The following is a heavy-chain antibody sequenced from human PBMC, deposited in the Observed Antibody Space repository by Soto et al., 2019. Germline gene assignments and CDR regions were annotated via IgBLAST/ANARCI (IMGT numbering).Heavy chain of an antibody. CDR3: AKGVQTYYYYGMDV. J-gene: IGHJ6*02. V-gene: IGHV3-30*18. Sequence: GGSLRLSCAASGFTFSSYGMHWVRQAPGKGLEWVAVISYDGSNKYYADSVKGRFTISRDNSKNTLYLQRNSLRAEDTAVYYCAKGVQTYYYYGMDVWGQGTTVTVSS. CDR1: GFTFSSYG. CDR2: ISYDGSNK.